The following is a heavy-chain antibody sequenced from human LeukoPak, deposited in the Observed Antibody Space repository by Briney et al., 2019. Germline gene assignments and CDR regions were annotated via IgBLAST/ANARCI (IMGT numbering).Heavy chain of an antibody. D-gene: IGHD6-13*01. CDR3: AKDRRTAGTPELDY. CDR1: GFTFSSYG. CDR2: ISYDGSNK. J-gene: IGHJ4*02. Sequence: GRSLRLSCAASGFTFSSYGMHWVRQAPGKGLEWVAVISYDGSNKYYADSVKGRFTISRDNSKNTLYLQMNSLRAEDTAVYYCAKDRRTAGTPELDYWGQGTLVTVSS. V-gene: IGHV3-30*18.